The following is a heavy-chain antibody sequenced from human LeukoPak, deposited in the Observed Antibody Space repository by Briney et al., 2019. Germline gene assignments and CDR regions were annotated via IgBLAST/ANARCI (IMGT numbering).Heavy chain of an antibody. CDR2: ISYDGSNK. D-gene: IGHD6-13*01. CDR1: GFTFSSYA. J-gene: IGHJ4*02. Sequence: PGGSLRLSCAASGFTFSSYAMHWVRQAPGKGLEWVAVISYDGSNKYYADSVKGRFTISRDNSKNTLYLQMNSLRAEDTAVYYCARGHSSRWKDEFDYWGQGTLVTVSS. CDR3: ARGHSSRWKDEFDY. V-gene: IGHV3-30*04.